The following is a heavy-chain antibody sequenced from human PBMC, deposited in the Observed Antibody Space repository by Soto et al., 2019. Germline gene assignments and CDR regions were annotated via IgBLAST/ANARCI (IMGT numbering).Heavy chain of an antibody. Sequence: EVQLLESGGGLVQPGGSLRLSCAASGFTFSSYAMSWVRQAPGKGLERVSTISGSGGSTSYADSVKGRFTISRDNSKNPLYLQMDRLGGGGKAVYFLAKPSGYWGQGNLVTVSS. CDR3: AKPSGY. J-gene: IGHJ4*02. CDR2: ISGSGGST. D-gene: IGHD3-10*01. CDR1: GFTFSSYA. V-gene: IGHV3-23*01.